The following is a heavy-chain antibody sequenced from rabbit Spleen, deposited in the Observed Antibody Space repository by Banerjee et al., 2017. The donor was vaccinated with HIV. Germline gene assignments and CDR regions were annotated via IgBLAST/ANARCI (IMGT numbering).Heavy chain of an antibody. CDR1: GFDFSDYG. V-gene: IGHV1S47*01. CDR3: VRDRANIGGDYGPYYFDL. D-gene: IGHD2-1*01. Sequence: QEQLVESGGGLVQPGGSLKLSCKASGFDFSDYGVSWVRQAPGKGLEWIGYIDPLFGNTYYASWVNGRFTISSHNAQNTLYLQLNSLTAADTATYFCVRDRANIGGDYGPYYFDLWGPG. J-gene: IGHJ4*01. CDR2: IDPLFGNT.